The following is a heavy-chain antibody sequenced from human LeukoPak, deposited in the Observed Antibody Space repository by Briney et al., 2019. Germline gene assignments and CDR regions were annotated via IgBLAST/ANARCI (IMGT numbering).Heavy chain of an antibody. CDR1: GGSVSSGSYY. Sequence: PSETLSLTCTVSGGSVSSGSYYWSWIRQHPGKGLEWIGYIYYSGSTYYNPSLKSRVTISVGTSKNQFSLKLSSVTAADTAVYYCARAPSGFGELTGWGQGTLVTVSS. V-gene: IGHV4-31*03. D-gene: IGHD3-10*01. CDR2: IYYSGST. CDR3: ARAPSGFGELTG. J-gene: IGHJ4*02.